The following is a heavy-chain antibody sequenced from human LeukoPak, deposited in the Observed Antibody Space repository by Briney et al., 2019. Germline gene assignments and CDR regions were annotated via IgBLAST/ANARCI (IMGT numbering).Heavy chain of an antibody. CDR2: ISRRSNTI. CDR3: AREESARRIHALHP. Sequence: GSLRLSCAASGFTFMSYSMNWVRQGPGKGLEWVSYISRRSNTIYLADSVKGRFTISRDNAKNSLYLQMNSLRAEDTAVYYCAREESARRIHALHPWGQGTLVTVSA. CDR1: GFTFMSYS. V-gene: IGHV3-48*01. D-gene: IGHD2-15*01. J-gene: IGHJ5*02.